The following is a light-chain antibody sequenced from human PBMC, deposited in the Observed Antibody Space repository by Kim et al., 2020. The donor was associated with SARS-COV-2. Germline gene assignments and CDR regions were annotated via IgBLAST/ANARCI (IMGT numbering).Light chain of an antibody. CDR2: DVT. CDR3: CSYAGSYSKI. CDR1: RRDVGGYDY. V-gene: IGLV2-11*01. J-gene: IGLJ2*01. Sequence: GKSFTIYCTGTRRDVGGYDYVSWYQQHQGKAPKLMIYDVTKRPSGVPDRFSGSKSGKTASLTISGLQAEDEGDYYCCSYAGSYSKIFGGGTKVTVL.